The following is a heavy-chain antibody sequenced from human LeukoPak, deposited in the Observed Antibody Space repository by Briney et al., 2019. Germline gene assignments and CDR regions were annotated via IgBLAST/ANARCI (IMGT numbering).Heavy chain of an antibody. CDR3: AKARGQDSYHGMDV. CDR2: LSSGGSAK. V-gene: IGHV3-30*18. J-gene: IGHJ6*02. D-gene: IGHD2-15*01. Sequence: QSGGSLRLSCAASGFTFSNYAMSWVRQAPGKGLEWVAVLSSGGSAKYNADSVKGRFTISRVNSKNTLYLEMNSLKSEDTAVYYCAKARGQDSYHGMDVWGQGTTVIVSS. CDR1: GFTFSNYA.